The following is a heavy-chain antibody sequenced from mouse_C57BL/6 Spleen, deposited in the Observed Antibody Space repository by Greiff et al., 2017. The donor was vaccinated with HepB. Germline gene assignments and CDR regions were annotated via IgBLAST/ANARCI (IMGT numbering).Heavy chain of an antibody. CDR2: INPGSGGT. V-gene: IGHV1-54*01. CDR3: ARRTDADWFAY. J-gene: IGHJ3*01. Sequence: QVQLKESGAELVRPGTSVKVSCKASGYAFTNYLIEWVKQRPGQGLEWIGVINPGSGGTNYNEKFKGKATLTADKSSSTAYMQRSSLTSEDSAVYFCARRTDADWFAYWGQGTLVTVSA. CDR1: GYAFTNYL.